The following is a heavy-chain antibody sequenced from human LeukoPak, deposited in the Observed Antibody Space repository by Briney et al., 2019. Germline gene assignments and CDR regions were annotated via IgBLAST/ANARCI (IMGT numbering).Heavy chain of an antibody. CDR1: GFTFSSYG. V-gene: IGHV3-30*02. Sequence: GGSLRLSCAASGFTFSSYGMHWVRQAPGKGLEWVAFIRYDGSNKYYADSVKGRFTISRDNSKNTLYLQVNSLRAEDTAVYYCAKEALRKGIYFDYWGQGTLVTVSS. D-gene: IGHD3-3*01. CDR2: IRYDGSNK. J-gene: IGHJ4*02. CDR3: AKEALRKGIYFDY.